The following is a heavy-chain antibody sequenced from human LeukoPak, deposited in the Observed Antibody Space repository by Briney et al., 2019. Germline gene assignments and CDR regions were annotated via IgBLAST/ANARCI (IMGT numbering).Heavy chain of an antibody. D-gene: IGHD6-13*01. J-gene: IGHJ6*02. V-gene: IGHV4-59*08. CDR3: ARHVGTTLPQLSMDV. Sequence: SSETLSLTCTVSGGSISSYYWSWIRQPPGKGLEWIGYIYYSGSTNYNPSLKSRVTISVDTSKNQFSLKLSPVTAADTAVYYCARHVGTTLPQLSMDVWGQGTTVTVSS. CDR1: GGSISSYY. CDR2: IYYSGST.